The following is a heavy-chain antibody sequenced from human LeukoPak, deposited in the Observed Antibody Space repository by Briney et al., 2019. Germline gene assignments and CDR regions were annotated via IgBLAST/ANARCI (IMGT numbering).Heavy chain of an antibody. V-gene: IGHV3-21*04. CDR3: ARGGLQSQRLDLLDS. J-gene: IGHJ4*02. Sequence: GGSLRLSCAASGVTFTSYNMDWVRQAPGKGLEWLSSISSISNYIYYAESVKGRFTISRDNAKNLLYLQMDSLRAEDMAIYYCARGGLQSQRLDLLDSWGQGVLVTVSS. D-gene: IGHD6-25*01. CDR2: ISSISNYI. CDR1: GVTFTSYN.